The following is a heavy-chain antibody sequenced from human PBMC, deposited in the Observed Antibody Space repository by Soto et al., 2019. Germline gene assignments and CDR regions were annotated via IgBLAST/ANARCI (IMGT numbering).Heavy chain of an antibody. CDR3: ASNHYYDSSGYFTTFDY. V-gene: IGHV1-69*13. D-gene: IGHD3-22*01. CDR2: IIPIFGTA. J-gene: IGHJ4*02. Sequence: GASVKVSCKASGGTFSSYAISWVRQAPGQGLEWMGGIIPIFGTANYAQKFQGRVTITADESTSTAYMELCSLRSEDTAVYYCASNHYYDSSGYFTTFDYWGQGTLVTVSS. CDR1: GGTFSSYA.